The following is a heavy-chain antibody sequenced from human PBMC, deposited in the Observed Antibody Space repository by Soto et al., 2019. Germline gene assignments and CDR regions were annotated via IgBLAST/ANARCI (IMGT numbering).Heavy chain of an antibody. D-gene: IGHD2-15*01. J-gene: IGHJ4*02. CDR3: VGTSLVVAAATREDY. V-gene: IGHV3-74*01. Sequence: EVQLVESGGGLVQPGGSLRLSCAASGFTFSSYWMHWVRQAPGKGLVWVSRITSDGSSTSYADSVKGRFTISRDNAKNTLYLQMNSLRAEDTAVYYCVGTSLVVAAATREDYWGQGTLVTVSS. CDR2: ITSDGSST. CDR1: GFTFSSYW.